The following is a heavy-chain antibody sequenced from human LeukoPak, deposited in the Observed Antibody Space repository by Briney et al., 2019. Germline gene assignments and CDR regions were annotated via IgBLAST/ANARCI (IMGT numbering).Heavy chain of an antibody. J-gene: IGHJ4*02. CDR3: ARYGGSPYYFDY. D-gene: IGHD4-23*01. V-gene: IGHV3-23*01. CDR2: ISGSGGST. CDR1: GFTFSSYA. Sequence: GGSLRLSCAASGFTFSSYAMSWVRQAPGKGLEWVSAISGSGGSTYYADSVKGRFTISRDNSKNTLYLQMNSLRAEDTAVYYCARYGGSPYYFDYWGQGTLVTVSS.